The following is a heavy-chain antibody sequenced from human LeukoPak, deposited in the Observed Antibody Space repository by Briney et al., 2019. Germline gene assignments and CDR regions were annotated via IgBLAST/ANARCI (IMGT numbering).Heavy chain of an antibody. CDR2: TYYRSKSYN. CDR3: ARSTYYYDSSGDRQFDP. CDR1: GDSVSSNSTA. D-gene: IGHD3-22*01. V-gene: IGHV6-1*01. Sequence: SQTLSLTCAISGDSVSSNSTAWNWIRQSPSRGLEWLGRTYYRSKSYNDYSVSVKSRITINPNTTKNPFSLQLNSVTPEDTAVYYCARSTYYYDSSGDRQFDPWGQGTLVTVSS. J-gene: IGHJ5*02.